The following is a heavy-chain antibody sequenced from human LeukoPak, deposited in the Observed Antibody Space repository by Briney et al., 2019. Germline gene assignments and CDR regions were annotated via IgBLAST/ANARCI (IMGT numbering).Heavy chain of an antibody. Sequence: GGSLRLSCAASGFTFSSYPMHWVRQAPGKGREYVSAISGNGGNTYYADSVKGRFTISRDNSKNTLYLQMGSLRAEDMAVYYCAREAPGPFGYNDYCGQGTLVTVSS. CDR3: AREAPGPFGYNDY. CDR2: ISGNGGNT. J-gene: IGHJ4*02. D-gene: IGHD5-18*01. CDR1: GFTFSSYP. V-gene: IGHV3-64*02.